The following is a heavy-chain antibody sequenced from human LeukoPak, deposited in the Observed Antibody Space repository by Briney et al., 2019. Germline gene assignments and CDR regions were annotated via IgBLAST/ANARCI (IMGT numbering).Heavy chain of an antibody. J-gene: IGHJ6*03. CDR1: GGSISSYY. CDR2: IYYSGST. Sequence: SETLSLTCTVSGGSISSYYWSWIRQPPGKGLEWIGYIYYSGSTNYNPSLKSRVTISVDTSKNQFSLKLSSVTAADTAVYYCARAKDYYYYYMDVWGKGTTVTVSS. V-gene: IGHV4-59*01. CDR3: ARAKDYYYYYMDV.